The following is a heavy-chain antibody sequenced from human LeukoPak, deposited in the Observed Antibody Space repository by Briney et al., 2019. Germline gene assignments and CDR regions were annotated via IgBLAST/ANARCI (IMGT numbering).Heavy chain of an antibody. V-gene: IGHV3-48*02. Sequence: RSGGSLRLSCAASGFTFSNYAMHWVRQAPGKGLEWISYIDHGGRTIHYTDSVKGRFTISRDNAKNSLYLQMNSLRDEDTAVYYCATLGRGTGWFFDNWGQGTLVTVSS. CDR3: ATLGRGTGWFFDN. CDR1: GFTFSNYA. CDR2: IDHGGRTI. J-gene: IGHJ4*02. D-gene: IGHD3-9*01.